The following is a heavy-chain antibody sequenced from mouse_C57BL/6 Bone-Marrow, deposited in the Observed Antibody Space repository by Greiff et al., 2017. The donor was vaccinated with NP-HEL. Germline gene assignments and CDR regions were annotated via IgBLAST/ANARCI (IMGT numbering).Heavy chain of an antibody. V-gene: IGHV1-85*01. Sequence: VQRVESGPELVKPGASVKLSCKASGYTFTSYDINWVKQRPGQGLEWIGLIYPRGGSTKYNEKFKGKAPLTVDTSSSTAYMQLHSLTSEDSAVFVCERWSISNSYYIDYWGQGTTLTVSS. CDR1: GYTFTSYD. CDR3: ERWSISNSYYIDY. J-gene: IGHJ2*01. CDR2: IYPRGGST. D-gene: IGHD1-1*01.